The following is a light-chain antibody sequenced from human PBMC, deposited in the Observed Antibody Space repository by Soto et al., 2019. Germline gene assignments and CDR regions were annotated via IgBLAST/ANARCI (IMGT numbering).Light chain of an antibody. V-gene: IGLV1-40*01. Sequence: QSVLTQPPSVSGAPGQRVTISCTGSSSNIGAGYDVHWYQHLPGTAPKLLIYGNNNRPSGVPDRFSGSRSGTSASLAITGLQAEDEADYFCQSYDSARGGRRLFGGGTKLTVL. J-gene: IGLJ2*01. CDR1: SSNIGAGYD. CDR3: QSYDSARGGRRL. CDR2: GNN.